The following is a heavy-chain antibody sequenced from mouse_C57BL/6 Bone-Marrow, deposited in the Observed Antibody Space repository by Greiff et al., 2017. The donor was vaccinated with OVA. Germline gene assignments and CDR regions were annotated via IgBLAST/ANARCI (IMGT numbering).Heavy chain of an antibody. D-gene: IGHD3-2*02. Sequence: EVQLPQSVAELVRPGASVKLSCTASGFNIKNTYMPWVKQRPEQGLEWIGRIDPANGNTKYAPKFQGKATITADTSSNTAYLQLSSLTSEDTAIYYCARKGPLDSSGYYAMDYWGQGTSVTVSS. V-gene: IGHV14-3*01. CDR3: ARKGPLDSSGYYAMDY. CDR1: GFNIKNTY. J-gene: IGHJ4*01. CDR2: IDPANGNT.